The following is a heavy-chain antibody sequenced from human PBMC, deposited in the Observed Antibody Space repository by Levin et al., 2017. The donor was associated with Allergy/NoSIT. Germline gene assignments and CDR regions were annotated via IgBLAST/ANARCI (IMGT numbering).Heavy chain of an antibody. J-gene: IGHJ4*02. D-gene: IGHD3-16*02. Sequence: GESLKISCKASGYTFTSYGISWVRQAPGQGLEWMGWISAYNGNTNYAQKLQGRVTMTTDTSTSTAYMELRSLRSDDTAVYYCARESREDDYVWGSYRPLDYWGQGTLVTVSS. CDR2: ISAYNGNT. CDR1: GYTFTSYG. V-gene: IGHV1-18*01. CDR3: ARESREDDYVWGSYRPLDY.